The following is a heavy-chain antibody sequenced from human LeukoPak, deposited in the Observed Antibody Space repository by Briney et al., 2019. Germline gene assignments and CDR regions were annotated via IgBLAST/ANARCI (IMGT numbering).Heavy chain of an antibody. Sequence: ASVKVSCKASGYTFTSYDINWVRQATGQGLEWMGWMNPNSGNTGYAQKFQGRVTMTRNTSISTAYMELSSLRSEDTAVYYCARGVGSTRVLDYWGQGTLVTVSS. CDR2: MNPNSGNT. CDR1: GYTFTSYD. CDR3: ARGVGSTRVLDY. J-gene: IGHJ4*02. D-gene: IGHD1-26*01. V-gene: IGHV1-8*01.